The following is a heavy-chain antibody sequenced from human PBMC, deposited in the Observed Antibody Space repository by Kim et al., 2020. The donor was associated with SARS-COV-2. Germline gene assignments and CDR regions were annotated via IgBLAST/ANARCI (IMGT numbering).Heavy chain of an antibody. CDR1: GFTFTSSA. CDR3: AADTGATFSSSWLFDY. J-gene: IGHJ4*02. D-gene: IGHD6-13*01. Sequence: SVKVSCKASGFTFTSSAVQWVRQARGQRLEWIGWIVVGSGNTNYAQKFQERVTITRDMSTSTAYMELSSLRSEDTAVYYCAADTGATFSSSWLFDYWGQGTLVTVSS. CDR2: IVVGSGNT. V-gene: IGHV1-58*01.